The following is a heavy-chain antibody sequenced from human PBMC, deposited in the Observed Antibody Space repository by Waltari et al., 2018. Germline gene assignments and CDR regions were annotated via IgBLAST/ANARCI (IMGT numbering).Heavy chain of an antibody. CDR1: GYTFISYD. Sequence: QVQLAQSGAEVKKPGASVKVSCKASGYTFISYDINWVRQAAGQGLEWMGWMNPNSGNTGCAQKFQGRVAMTRNTSISTAYMELNSLRAEDTAVYYCALAAEYYYDSSGSAWGQGTLVTVSS. CDR3: ALAAEYYYDSSGSA. CDR2: MNPNSGNT. D-gene: IGHD3-22*01. J-gene: IGHJ5*02. V-gene: IGHV1-8*01.